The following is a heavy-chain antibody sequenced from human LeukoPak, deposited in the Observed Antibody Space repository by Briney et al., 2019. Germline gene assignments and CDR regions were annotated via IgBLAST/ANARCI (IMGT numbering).Heavy chain of an antibody. Sequence: GESLKISCKGSGYSFTSYWIGWVRQMPGKGLEWMGIIYPGDSDTRYSPSFQGQVTISADKSISTAYLQWSSLKASDTAMYYCARQKERGYSLDAFDIWGQGTMVTVSS. CDR2: IYPGDSDT. D-gene: IGHD5-18*01. CDR3: ARQKERGYSLDAFDI. V-gene: IGHV5-51*01. CDR1: GYSFTSYW. J-gene: IGHJ3*02.